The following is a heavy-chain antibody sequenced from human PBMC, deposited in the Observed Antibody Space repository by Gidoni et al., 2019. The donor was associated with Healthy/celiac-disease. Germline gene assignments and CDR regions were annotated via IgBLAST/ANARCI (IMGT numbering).Heavy chain of an antibody. Sequence: EVQLVQSGAAVKKPGESLTISCTGSGYSFTSYWIGWVRQMPGKGLEWMGIIYPGDSDTRYSPAFQGQVTISADKSISTAYLQWSSLKASDTAMYYCARLSNLWLLGWFDPWGQGTLVTVSS. V-gene: IGHV5-51*01. CDR1: GYSFTSYW. J-gene: IGHJ5*02. CDR2: IYPGDSDT. D-gene: IGHD3-10*01. CDR3: ARLSNLWLLGWFDP.